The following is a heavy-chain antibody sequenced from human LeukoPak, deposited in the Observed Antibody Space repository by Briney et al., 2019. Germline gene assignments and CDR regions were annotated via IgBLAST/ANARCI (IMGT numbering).Heavy chain of an antibody. D-gene: IGHD4-17*01. V-gene: IGHV3-30-3*01. J-gene: IGHJ4*02. CDR1: GFTFSSYD. CDR2: ISNDGTNK. CDR3: VLGHYGGLFDN. Sequence: PGGSLRLSCAASGFTFSSYDMHWVRQAPGKGREWVAVISNDGTNKDYADSVKGRFTVSRDNSKNTLYQQMNSLRVEDTAVYYCVLGHYGGLFDNWGQGTLVTVSS.